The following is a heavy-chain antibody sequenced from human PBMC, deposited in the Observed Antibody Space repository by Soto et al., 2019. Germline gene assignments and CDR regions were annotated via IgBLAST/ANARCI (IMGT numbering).Heavy chain of an antibody. CDR2: IYYSGST. Sequence: SETLSLTCTVSGGSISSSSYYWGWIRQPPGKGLEWIGSIYYSGSTYYNPSLKSRVTISVDTSKNQFSLKLSSVTAADTAVYYCVLAPIGVTPVGCFVPCGQGTLVTVSS. CDR1: GGSISSSSYY. J-gene: IGHJ5*02. V-gene: IGHV4-39*01. CDR3: VLAPIGVTPVGCFVP. D-gene: IGHD2-15*01.